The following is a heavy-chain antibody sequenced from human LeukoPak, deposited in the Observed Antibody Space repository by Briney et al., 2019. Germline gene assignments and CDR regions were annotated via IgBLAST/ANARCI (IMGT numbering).Heavy chain of an antibody. J-gene: IGHJ4*02. D-gene: IGHD6-13*01. Sequence: ASVKISCKASGYTFTTSGISWVRQDPGQGLQWMGWISAHDRDLSYAKKFQGRVTMTTDTSTSTAYMELRSLRSDDTAVYYCARLDEGSSWVYYFDYWGQGTLVTVSS. CDR1: GYTFTTSG. CDR2: ISAHDRDL. CDR3: ARLDEGSSWVYYFDY. V-gene: IGHV1-18*01.